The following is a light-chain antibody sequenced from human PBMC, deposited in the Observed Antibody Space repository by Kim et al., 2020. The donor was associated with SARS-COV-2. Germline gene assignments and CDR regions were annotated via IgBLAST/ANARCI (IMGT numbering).Light chain of an antibody. Sequence: GERATLSGRESQSISTNLAWFQQKPDQAPRVIIDGASARATGIPARCSGSESGKEFTLTISNLQSEDFAVYYCQQYAYWRAFGQGTRLEIK. CDR3: QQYAYWRA. CDR1: QSISTN. CDR2: GAS. J-gene: IGKJ5*01. V-gene: IGKV3-15*01.